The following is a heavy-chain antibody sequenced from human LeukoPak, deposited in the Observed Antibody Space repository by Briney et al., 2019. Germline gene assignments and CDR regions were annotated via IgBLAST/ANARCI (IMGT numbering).Heavy chain of an antibody. CDR1: GFTFSSYA. J-gene: IGHJ4*02. V-gene: IGHV3-23*01. D-gene: IGHD1-26*01. Sequence: PGGSLRLSCAASGFTFSSYAMSWVRQAPGKGLGWVSAISGSGGSTYYADSVKGRFTISRDNSKNTLYLQMNSLRAEDTAVYYCAKDHGGSSYYFDYWGQGTLVTVSS. CDR2: ISGSGGST. CDR3: AKDHGGSSYYFDY.